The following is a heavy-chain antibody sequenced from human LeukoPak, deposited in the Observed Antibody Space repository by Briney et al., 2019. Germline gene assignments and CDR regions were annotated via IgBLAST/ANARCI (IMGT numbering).Heavy chain of an antibody. CDR2: INTDGSTT. J-gene: IGHJ4*02. V-gene: IGHV3-74*01. D-gene: IGHD3-10*01. CDR3: TRGHPGKLDY. Sequence: GGSPRLSCAASGFTFTNYMMDCGRQAPGKGLVWVSSINTDGSTTNYADSVKGRFTISRDNAENTLFLLLHSPRAEDTAVYYCTRGHPGKLDYWGQGTLVTVSS. CDR1: GFTFTNYM.